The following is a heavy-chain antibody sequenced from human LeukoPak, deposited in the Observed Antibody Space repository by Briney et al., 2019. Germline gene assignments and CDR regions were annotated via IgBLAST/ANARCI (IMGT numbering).Heavy chain of an antibody. CDR1: GFTFDDYA. CDR2: IGGAGGST. J-gene: IGHJ4*02. V-gene: IGHV3-23*01. CDR3: ARDPGVVAFHYLDY. D-gene: IGHD3-3*01. Sequence: PGGSLRLSCAASGFTFDDYAMHWVRQAPGKGLEWVSVIGGAGGSTYYADSVKGRFSISRDNSKNTVYLQMNNLRADDTAVYYCARDPGVVAFHYLDYWGQGTLVTVSS.